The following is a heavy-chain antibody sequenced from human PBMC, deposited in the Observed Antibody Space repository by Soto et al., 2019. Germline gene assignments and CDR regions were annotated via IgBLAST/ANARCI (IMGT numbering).Heavy chain of an antibody. Sequence: GSGPTLVNPTQTLTLTCTFSGFSLSTYGVGVAWIRQPPGKALEWLALIYWDDDMRYSPSLRDRLTISKDTSKNQVVLTMTNMDPVDTATYYCARTPGGYDILTGYYYYYGMDVWGQGTTVTVSS. J-gene: IGHJ6*02. D-gene: IGHD3-9*01. CDR1: GFSLSTYGVG. CDR2: IYWDDDM. CDR3: ARTPGGYDILTGYYYYYGMDV. V-gene: IGHV2-5*02.